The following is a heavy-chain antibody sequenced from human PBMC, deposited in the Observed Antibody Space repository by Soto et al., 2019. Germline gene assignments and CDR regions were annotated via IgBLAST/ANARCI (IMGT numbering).Heavy chain of an antibody. D-gene: IGHD2-2*01. V-gene: IGHV4-39*07. CDR1: GGSISSSSYF. Sequence: PSETLSLTCTVSGGSISSSSYFWGWIRQPPGKGLEWIGYIYHSGSTYYNPSLKSRVTISVDRSKNQFSLKLSSVTAADTAVYYCARVPDRWGQGTLVTVSS. J-gene: IGHJ5*02. CDR3: ARVPDR. CDR2: IYHSGST.